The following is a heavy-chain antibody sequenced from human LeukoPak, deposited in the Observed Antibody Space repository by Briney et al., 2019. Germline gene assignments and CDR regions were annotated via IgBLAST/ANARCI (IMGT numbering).Heavy chain of an antibody. CDR1: GFIFDDYG. J-gene: IGHJ4*02. CDR2: INWNGGTS. V-gene: IGHV3-20*04. D-gene: IGHD1-26*01. CDR3: TRGDSGNFY. Sequence: GGSLRLSCAASGFIFDDYGMSWVRRGPGKGLEWVSGINWNGGTSAYADSVKGRFTISRDNAKNSLYLEMNSLKPEDTAFYYCTRGDSGNFYWGQGTLVTVSS.